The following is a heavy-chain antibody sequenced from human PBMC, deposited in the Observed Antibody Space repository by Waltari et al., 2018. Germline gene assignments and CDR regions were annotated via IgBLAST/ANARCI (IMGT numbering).Heavy chain of an antibody. CDR1: GFTFSSSA. CDR3: ARDRGGIYYYGMDV. V-gene: IGHV3-30*04. D-gene: IGHD3-16*01. Sequence: QVQLVESGGGVVQPGRSLRLSCAAPGFTFSSSAMHWVRQAPGKGLEWVAGISYDGRNKYYADSVKGRFTISRDNSKNTLYLQMNSLRAEDTAVYYCARDRGGIYYYGMDVWGQGTTVTVSS. CDR2: ISYDGRNK. J-gene: IGHJ6*02.